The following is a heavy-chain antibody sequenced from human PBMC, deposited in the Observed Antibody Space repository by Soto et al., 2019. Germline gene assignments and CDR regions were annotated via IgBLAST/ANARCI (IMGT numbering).Heavy chain of an antibody. CDR2: ISSSSSTI. Sequence: GGSLRLSCAASGFTFSSYSMNWVRQAPGKGLEWVSYISSSSSTIYYADSVKGRFTISRDNAKNSLYLQMNSLRAEDTAVYYCARDYSYYGSGSFDYWGQGTLVTVSS. J-gene: IGHJ4*02. V-gene: IGHV3-48*01. D-gene: IGHD3-10*01. CDR3: ARDYSYYGSGSFDY. CDR1: GFTFSSYS.